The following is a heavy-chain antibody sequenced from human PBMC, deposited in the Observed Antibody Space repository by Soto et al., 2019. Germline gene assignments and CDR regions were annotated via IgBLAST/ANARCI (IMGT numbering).Heavy chain of an antibody. Sequence: GGSLRLSCAASGFTFSTHTMNWVRQAPGKGLEWISYISTGSRTIYQADSVKGRFTISRDDAKNSLHLQMNSLRDEDTAVYYCARDTYYSGSGSYYPFDYWGQGTPVTVSS. CDR3: ARDTYYSGSGSYYPFDY. CDR2: ISTGSRTI. V-gene: IGHV3-48*02. CDR1: GFTFSTHT. J-gene: IGHJ4*02. D-gene: IGHD3-10*01.